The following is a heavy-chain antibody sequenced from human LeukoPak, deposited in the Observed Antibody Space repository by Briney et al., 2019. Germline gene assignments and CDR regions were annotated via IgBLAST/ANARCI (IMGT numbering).Heavy chain of an antibody. V-gene: IGHV3-30*02. CDR1: GFTFSSYG. J-gene: IGHJ4*02. Sequence: PGGSLRLSCAASGFTFSSYGMHWVRQAPGKGLEWVAVIWYDGSNKYYADSVKGRFTISRDNSKNTLYLQMNSLRPEDTAVYYCAKDFWTYGSGSSVDCWGQGTLVTVSS. CDR3: AKDFWTYGSGSSVDC. D-gene: IGHD3-10*01. CDR2: IWYDGSNK.